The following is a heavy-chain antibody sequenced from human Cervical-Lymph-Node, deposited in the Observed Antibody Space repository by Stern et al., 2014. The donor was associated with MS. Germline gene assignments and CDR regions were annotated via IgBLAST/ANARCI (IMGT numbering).Heavy chain of an antibody. V-gene: IGHV1-69*06. CDR1: GGPFSGYA. CDR3: ARGETPIPAYGMDV. Sequence: QVQLVESGAEVKKPGSSVRVSCKASGGPFSGYAISWVRQAPGKGLEWVARIIPICGTSNYAQKFQGRVSLTADRTTNTAYMELSSLRTEETAIEYCARGETPIPAYGMDVWGQGTTVTVSS. CDR2: IIPICGTS. D-gene: IGHD1-26*01. J-gene: IGHJ6*02.